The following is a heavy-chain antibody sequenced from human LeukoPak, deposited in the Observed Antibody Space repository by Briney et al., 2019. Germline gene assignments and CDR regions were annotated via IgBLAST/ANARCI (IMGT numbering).Heavy chain of an antibody. CDR3: ARHGGYCSSTSCRYYYYMDV. CDR1: GGSFSGYY. V-gene: IGHV4-34*01. J-gene: IGHJ6*03. CDR2: INHSGST. Sequence: SETLSLTCAVYGGSFSGYYWSWIRQPPGKGLEWIGEINHSGSTNYNPSLKSRVTISVDTSKNQFSLKLSSVTAADTAVYYCARHGGYCSSTSCRYYYYMDVWGKGTTVTVSS. D-gene: IGHD2-2*01.